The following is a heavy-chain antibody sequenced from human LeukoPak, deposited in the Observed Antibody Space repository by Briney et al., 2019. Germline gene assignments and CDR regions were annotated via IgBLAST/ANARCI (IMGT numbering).Heavy chain of an antibody. J-gene: IGHJ2*01. CDR1: GGSIRSYY. D-gene: IGHD4-23*01. Sequence: PSETLSLTCTVSGGSIRSYYWNWIRQPPGKGLEWIGYIYYSGSTNQDPSLKSRVTISVDTSKNHFSLKLTSVTAADTAVYYCARVNSGQLLYWFFDLWGRGTPVTVSS. CDR2: IYYSGST. V-gene: IGHV4-59*01. CDR3: ARVNSGQLLYWFFDL.